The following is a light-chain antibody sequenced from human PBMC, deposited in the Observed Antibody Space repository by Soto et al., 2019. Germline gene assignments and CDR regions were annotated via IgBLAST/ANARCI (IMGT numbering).Light chain of an antibody. V-gene: IGLV2-14*01. Sequence: QSALTQPASVSGSPGQSITISCTGTSSDVGRYNYVSWYQQHPGKAPKLLIYEVTNRPSGVSNRFSGSKSGNTASLTISGLKPEDEADYYSSSNTRSDTLVVFAGGTKLTVL. CDR3: SSNTRSDTLVV. CDR2: EVT. J-gene: IGLJ2*01. CDR1: SSDVGRYNY.